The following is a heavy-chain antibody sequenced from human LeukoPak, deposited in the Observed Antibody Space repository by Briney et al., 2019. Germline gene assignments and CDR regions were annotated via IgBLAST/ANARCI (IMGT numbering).Heavy chain of an antibody. V-gene: IGHV4-39*01. CDR2: MHYSGNT. Sequence: SETLSLTCTVSGGSISSGSYYWGWIRQPPGKGLEYIGSMHYSGNTYYNPSLKSRVTFSMDTSKNQFSLKLSSVTAADTALYYCAKHYMGSSYNHALDCWGQGTLVTVSS. CDR3: AKHYMGSSYNHALDC. J-gene: IGHJ4*02. D-gene: IGHD3-10*01. CDR1: GGSISSGSYY.